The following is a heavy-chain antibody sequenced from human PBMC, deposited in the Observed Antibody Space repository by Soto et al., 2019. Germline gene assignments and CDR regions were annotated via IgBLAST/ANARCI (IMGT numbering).Heavy chain of an antibody. J-gene: IGHJ5*02. V-gene: IGHV4-34*01. Sequence: PSGTLYPPWAVHGGSFGGFYWSWIRQPPGKGLEWIGEINHSGSTNYNPSLKSRVTISVDTSKNQFSLKLSSVTAADTAVYYCARWFDPWGQGTLVTVSS. CDR1: GGSFGGFY. CDR3: ARWFDP. CDR2: INHSGST.